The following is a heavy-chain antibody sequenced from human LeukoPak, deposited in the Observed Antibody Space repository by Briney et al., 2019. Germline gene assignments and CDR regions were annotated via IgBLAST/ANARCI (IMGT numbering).Heavy chain of an antibody. CDR1: GXTFSNAW. CDR2: IKSKTAGATT. CDR3: TTVWRY. J-gene: IGHJ1*01. V-gene: IGHV3-15*01. Sequence: GGSLRLSCAASGXTFSNAWVSWVRQGPGKGQEWVGHIKSKTAGATTDYAAPVKGRFTISRDDSKNTVYLQMNSLETEDTAVYYCTTVWRYWGQGTLVTVSS. D-gene: IGHD3-16*01.